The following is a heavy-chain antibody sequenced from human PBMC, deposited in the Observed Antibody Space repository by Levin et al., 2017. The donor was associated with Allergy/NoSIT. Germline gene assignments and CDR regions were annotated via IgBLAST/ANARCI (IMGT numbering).Heavy chain of an antibody. D-gene: IGHD3-22*01. CDR1: GGSISSGDYY. CDR2: IYYSGST. Sequence: SETLSLTCTVSGGSISSGDYYWSWIRQPPGKGLEWIGYIYYSGSTYYNPSLKSRVTISVDTSKNQFSLKLSSVTAADTAVYYCARDGSNGGYRPFDYWGQGTLVTVSS. J-gene: IGHJ4*02. CDR3: ARDGSNGGYRPFDY. V-gene: IGHV4-30-4*01.